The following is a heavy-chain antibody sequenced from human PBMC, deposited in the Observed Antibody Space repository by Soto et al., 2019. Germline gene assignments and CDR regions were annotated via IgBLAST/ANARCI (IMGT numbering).Heavy chain of an antibody. CDR2: IHHSGST. CDR1: GGSVTISNW. J-gene: IGHJ6*03. V-gene: IGHV4-4*02. D-gene: IGHD1-26*01. Sequence: QVQLQESGPGLVKPSGTLSLTCAVSGGSVTISNWWSWVRQTPGKGLEWIGQIHHSGSTNYNPSLTSRVTISGDKSKNQFSLEMKSVTAADTAVYYCARGGYYFYMDVWGKGTTVTVSS. CDR3: ARGGYYFYMDV.